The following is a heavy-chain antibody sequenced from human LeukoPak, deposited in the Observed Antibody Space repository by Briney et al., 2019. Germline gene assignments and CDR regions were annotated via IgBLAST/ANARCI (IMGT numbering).Heavy chain of an antibody. CDR2: IYYSGST. CDR3: ARDRDYYDSSGYYMFHAFDI. Sequence: ASETLSLTCTLSGGSITSGRYYWTWIRQHPQRGLEWIGYIYYSGSTYYNPSLKSRVTISVDTSKNQFSLKLSSVTAADTAVYYCARDRDYYDSSGYYMFHAFDIWGQGTMVTVSS. V-gene: IGHV4-31*03. D-gene: IGHD3-22*01. J-gene: IGHJ3*02. CDR1: GGSITSGRYY.